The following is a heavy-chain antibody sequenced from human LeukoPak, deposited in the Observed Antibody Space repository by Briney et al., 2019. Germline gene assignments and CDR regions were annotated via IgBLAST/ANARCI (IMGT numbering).Heavy chain of an antibody. V-gene: IGHV4-31*03. CDR2: IYYSGRS. CDR1: GGSISSSIYY. CDR3: ARNKDGYNSFDY. Sequence: SETLSLTCIVSGGSISSSIYYWAWVRQPPGKGLEWIGYIYYSGRSYYNPSLRSRVTISVDTSKNHFSLKLSSVTAADTAVYYCARNKDGYNSFDYWGQGTLVTVSS. J-gene: IGHJ4*02. D-gene: IGHD5-24*01.